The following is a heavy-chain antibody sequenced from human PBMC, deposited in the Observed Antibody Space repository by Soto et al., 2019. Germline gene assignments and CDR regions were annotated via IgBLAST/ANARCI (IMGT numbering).Heavy chain of an antibody. Sequence: ASVKVSCKASGYTFTSYDINWVRQATGQGLEWMGWMNPNSGNTGCAQKFQGRVTMTRNTSISTAYMELSSLRSEDTAVYYCALRGVCIFSTIRHSYYYLDFSGKGITVTVSS. CDR2: MNPNSGNT. J-gene: IGHJ6*03. D-gene: IGHD3-9*01. CDR1: GYTFTSYD. V-gene: IGHV1-8*01. CDR3: ALRGVCIFSTIRHSYYYLDF.